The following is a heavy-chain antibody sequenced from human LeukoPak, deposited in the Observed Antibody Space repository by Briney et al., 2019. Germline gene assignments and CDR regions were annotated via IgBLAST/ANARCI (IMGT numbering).Heavy chain of an antibody. CDR3: ARDRFIYFWSATYYYYGMDV. CDR2: IWYDGSNK. D-gene: IGHD3-3*01. V-gene: IGHV3-33*01. J-gene: IGHJ6*02. Sequence: GGSLRLSCAASGFTFSSYGMHWVRQAPGKGLEWVAGIWYDGSNKYYADSVKGRFTISRDNSKNTLYLQMNSLRGEDTAVYYCARDRFIYFWSATYYYYGMDVWGHGTTVTVSS. CDR1: GFTFSSYG.